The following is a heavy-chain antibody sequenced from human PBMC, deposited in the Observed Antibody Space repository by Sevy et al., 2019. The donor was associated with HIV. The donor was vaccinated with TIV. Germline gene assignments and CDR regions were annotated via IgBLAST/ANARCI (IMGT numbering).Heavy chain of an antibody. Sequence: GGSLRLSFTASGFTFSSYDMNWVRQAPGKGLEWVSKISSSGSSKYYADSVNGRFTISRDNAKNSLNLQMNSLRAEDTAVHYCTRHGGAFDNGFDPWGQGTLVTVSS. CDR3: TRHGGAFDNGFDP. D-gene: IGHD3-16*01. CDR2: ISSSGSSK. CDR1: GFTFSSYD. J-gene: IGHJ5*02. V-gene: IGHV3-48*03.